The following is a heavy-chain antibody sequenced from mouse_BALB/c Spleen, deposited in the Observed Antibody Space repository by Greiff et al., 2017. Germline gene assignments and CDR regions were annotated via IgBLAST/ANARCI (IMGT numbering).Heavy chain of an antibody. V-gene: IGHV1S41*01. CDR3: ARRTGDY. CDR1: GYTFTSYW. J-gene: IGHJ2*01. CDR2: IAPGSGST. D-gene: IGHD4-1*01. Sequence: DLVKPGASVKLSCKASGYTFTSYWINWIKQRPGQGLEWIGRIAPGSGSTYYNEMFKGKATLTVDTSSSTAYIQLSSLSSEDSAVYFCARRTGDYWGQGTTLTVSS.